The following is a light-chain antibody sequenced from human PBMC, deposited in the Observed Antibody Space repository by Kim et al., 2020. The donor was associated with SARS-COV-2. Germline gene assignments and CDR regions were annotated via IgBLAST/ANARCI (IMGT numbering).Light chain of an antibody. J-gene: IGKJ4*01. CDR2: AAS. V-gene: IGKV1-27*01. Sequence: ASVADRVTIACRASQGISNSLAWYQQKPGKVPKLLIYAASTLQSGVPSRFSGSGSGTDFTLTISSLQPEDVATYYCQKYNSVPLTFGGGTKVDIK. CDR3: QKYNSVPLT. CDR1: QGISNS.